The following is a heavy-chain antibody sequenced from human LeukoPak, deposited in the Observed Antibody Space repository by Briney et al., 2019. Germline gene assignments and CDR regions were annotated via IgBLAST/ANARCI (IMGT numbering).Heavy chain of an antibody. CDR1: GFTFSSYG. Sequence: GGSLRLSCAASGFTFSSYGMHWVRQAPGKGLEWVAVISYDGSYKYYADSVKGRFTISRDNSKNTLYLQMNSLRAEDTAVYYCAKDLCGGGTSCYNFDYWGQGTLVTVSS. D-gene: IGHD2-2*02. CDR2: ISYDGSYK. V-gene: IGHV3-30*18. CDR3: AKDLCGGGTSCYNFDY. J-gene: IGHJ4*02.